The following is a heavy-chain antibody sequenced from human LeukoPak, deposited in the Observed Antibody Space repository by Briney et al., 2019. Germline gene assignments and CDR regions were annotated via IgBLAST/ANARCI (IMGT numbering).Heavy chain of an antibody. CDR1: RGSFSGYY. CDR3: ARDDLDYNDSRGLSDAFDL. V-gene: IGHV4-34*01. Sequence: PSETPSLTCAVFRGSFSGYYWNWIRQSPGKGMEWIGEINHMGDTHHNPSLKGRVTISLDKSKHQFFLELSSVTAADTAVYYCARDDLDYNDSRGLSDAFDLWGQGTMVTISS. D-gene: IGHD3-22*01. CDR2: INHMGDT. J-gene: IGHJ3*01.